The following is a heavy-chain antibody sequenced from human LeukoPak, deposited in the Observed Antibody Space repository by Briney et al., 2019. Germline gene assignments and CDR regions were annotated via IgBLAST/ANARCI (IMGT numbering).Heavy chain of an antibody. CDR1: GWDGSAPT. J-gene: IGHJ4*02. CDR2: MTPNSGGT. D-gene: IGHD7-27*01. Sequence: ASVKVSCKGLSGWDGSAPTMVTQGVRQAPGQGLEWMGWMTPNSGGTNYAQKFQGRVTMTRDTSISTAYMELSSLRSDDTAVYYCVRGIGSIDGEFDYWGQGTLVTVSS. V-gene: IGHV1-2*02. CDR3: VRGIGSIDGEFDY.